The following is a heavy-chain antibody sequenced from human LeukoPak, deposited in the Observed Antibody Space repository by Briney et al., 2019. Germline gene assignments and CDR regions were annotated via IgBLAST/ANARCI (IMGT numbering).Heavy chain of an antibody. CDR3: ARAVWELHPFDY. V-gene: IGHV3-48*03. CDR1: GFTFSSYE. D-gene: IGHD1-26*01. J-gene: IGHJ4*02. CDR2: ISSSGSTI. Sequence: PGGSLSLSCAAYGFTFSSYEMNWVRQAPGKGLEWVSYISSSGSTIYYADSVKGRFTISRDNAKNSLYLQMNSLRAEDTAVYYCARAVWELHPFDYWGQGTLVTVSS.